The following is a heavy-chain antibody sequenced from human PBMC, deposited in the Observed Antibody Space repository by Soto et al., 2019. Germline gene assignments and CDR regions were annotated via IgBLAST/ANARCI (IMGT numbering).Heavy chain of an antibody. Sequence: SETLSLTCAVYSASFSGYYWSWIRQPPGKGLEWIGEIYHGLSIVYNPSLKSRVTISGDSSKNQFSLKLSSVTAADTAVYYCARHGGYYFDYWGQGTLVTVSS. CDR2: IYHGLSI. V-gene: IGHV4-34*01. CDR1: SASFSGYY. D-gene: IGHD3-16*01. J-gene: IGHJ4*02. CDR3: ARHGGYYFDY.